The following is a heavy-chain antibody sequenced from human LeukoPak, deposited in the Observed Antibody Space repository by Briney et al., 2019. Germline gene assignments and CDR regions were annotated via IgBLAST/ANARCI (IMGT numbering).Heavy chain of an antibody. J-gene: IGHJ5*02. V-gene: IGHV1-69*04. CDR3: ARGHCSSTSCYGVGYWFDP. CDR2: IIPILGIA. Sequence: SVKVSCKASGGTFSSYAISWVRQAPGQGLEWMGRIIPILGIANYAQKFQGRVTITADKSTSTAYMELSSLRSEDTAVYYCARGHCSSTSCYGVGYWFDPWGQGTLVTVSS. D-gene: IGHD2-2*01. CDR1: GGTFSSYA.